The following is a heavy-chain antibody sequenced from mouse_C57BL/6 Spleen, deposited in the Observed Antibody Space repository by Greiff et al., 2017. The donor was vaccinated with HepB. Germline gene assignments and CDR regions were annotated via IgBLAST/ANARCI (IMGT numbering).Heavy chain of an antibody. V-gene: IGHV5-16*01. CDR3: ARDRAVKGFDY. CDR1: GFTFSDYY. CDR2: INYDGSST. D-gene: IGHD3-3*01. Sequence: EVQRVESEGGLVQPGSSMKLSCTASGFTFSDYYMAWVRQVPEKGLEWVANINYDGSSTYYLDSLKSRFIISRDNAKNILYLQMSSLKSEDTATYYCARDRAVKGFDYWGQGTTLTVSS. J-gene: IGHJ2*01.